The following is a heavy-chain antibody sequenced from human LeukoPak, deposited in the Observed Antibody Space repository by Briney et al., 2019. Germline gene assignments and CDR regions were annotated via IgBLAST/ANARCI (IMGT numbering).Heavy chain of an antibody. Sequence: GESLKISCKGSGYSFTSYWIGCVRQMPGKGLEWMGIIYPGDSDTRYSPSFQGQVTISADKSISTAYLQWSSLKASDTAMYYCARLPGHSSSSDYFDYWGQGTLVTVSS. CDR3: ARLPGHSSSSDYFDY. J-gene: IGHJ4*02. D-gene: IGHD6-6*01. V-gene: IGHV5-51*01. CDR2: IYPGDSDT. CDR1: GYSFTSYW.